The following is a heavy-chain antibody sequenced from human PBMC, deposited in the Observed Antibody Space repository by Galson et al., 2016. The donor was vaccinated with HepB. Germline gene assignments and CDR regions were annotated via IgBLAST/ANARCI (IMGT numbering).Heavy chain of an antibody. Sequence: SETLSLTCTVSGGSISDHFWSWIRQPPGKGLKWIGLIHYSGDTKYNPSLKRRVTISVDTTKDKFSLKLTSVTAADTAVYYCATSPHGYALAPWGQGTLVTVSS. D-gene: IGHD5-18*01. J-gene: IGHJ5*02. V-gene: IGHV4-59*11. CDR3: ATSPHGYALAP. CDR2: IHYSGDT. CDR1: GGSISDHF.